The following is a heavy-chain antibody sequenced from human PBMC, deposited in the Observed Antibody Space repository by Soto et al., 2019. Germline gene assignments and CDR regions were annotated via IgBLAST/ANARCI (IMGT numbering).Heavy chain of an antibody. D-gene: IGHD1-26*01. CDR1: GFTFSGYW. Sequence: EVQLVESGGGLAQPGGSLRLSWAPSGFTFSGYWMSWVRKAPGKGLEWVANIKQAGSEKYDVDSVKGRCTISRDNAKNSLYLQMNSLRAEDTAVYYCARGGEVGATPLTYWGRGTLVTVSS. J-gene: IGHJ4*02. V-gene: IGHV3-7*01. CDR3: ARGGEVGATPLTY. CDR2: IKQAGSEK.